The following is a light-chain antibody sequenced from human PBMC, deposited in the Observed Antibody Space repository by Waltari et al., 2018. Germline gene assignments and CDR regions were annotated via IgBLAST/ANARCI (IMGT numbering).Light chain of an antibody. Sequence: QSALTQPASVSGSPGQSITLSCTGTSSDVRTHNLVSWYQHHPGKAPKLMIYEDTKRPSGVSNRFSSSKSGNTASLTISGLQAEDEADYYCCSYAGSTASILLGGGTKLTVL. J-gene: IGLJ2*01. CDR3: CSYAGSTASIL. CDR2: EDT. CDR1: SSDVRTHNL. V-gene: IGLV2-23*01.